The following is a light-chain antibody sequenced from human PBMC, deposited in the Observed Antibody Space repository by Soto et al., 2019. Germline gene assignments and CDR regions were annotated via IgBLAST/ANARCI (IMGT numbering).Light chain of an antibody. CDR3: QHYNSYSEA. CDR2: KAS. Sequence: DIQMTQSPSTLSGSVGDRVTITCRASQTISSWLAWYQQKPGKAPKLLIYKASTLKSGVPSRFSGSGSGTEFTLTISSLQPDDFANYYCQHYNSYSEAFGQGIKVELK. J-gene: IGKJ1*01. CDR1: QTISSW. V-gene: IGKV1-5*03.